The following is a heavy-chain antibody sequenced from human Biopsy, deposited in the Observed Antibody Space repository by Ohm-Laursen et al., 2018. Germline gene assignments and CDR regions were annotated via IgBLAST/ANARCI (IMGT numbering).Heavy chain of an antibody. Sequence: SETLSLTCSVSGGSMTGYEWSWIRLAPGKGLGWIGYIYYSGGTKYNPSLASRVTFSVDMSKSQFSLKLYSVTDADTAVYYCARVEAGTYDALDIWGQGTLVAASA. V-gene: IGHV4-59*01. J-gene: IGHJ3*02. D-gene: IGHD1-26*01. CDR1: GGSMTGYE. CDR3: ARVEAGTYDALDI. CDR2: IYYSGGT.